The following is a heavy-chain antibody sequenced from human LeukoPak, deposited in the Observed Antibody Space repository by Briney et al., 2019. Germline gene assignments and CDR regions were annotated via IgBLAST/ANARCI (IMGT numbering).Heavy chain of an antibody. V-gene: IGHV3-23*01. CDR3: AREMTIITYSFDS. J-gene: IGHJ4*02. Sequence: GGSLRLSCAPPGFTFSNYAMSWVRQAPGKGLEWVSAISETGGTIHYADSVRGRFIISRDNSKNTLYLQMNSLRAEDTAVYYCAREMTIITYSFDSWGQGTLVTVSS. D-gene: IGHD5-24*01. CDR1: GFTFSNYA. CDR2: ISETGGTI.